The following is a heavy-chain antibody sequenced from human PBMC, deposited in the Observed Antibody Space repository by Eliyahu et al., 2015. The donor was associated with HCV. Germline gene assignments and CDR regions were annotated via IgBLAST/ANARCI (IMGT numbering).Heavy chain of an antibody. V-gene: IGHV3-15*01. Sequence: GGSLRLSCAASGFTVSDAWMTWVRQAPGXGLEWVGRIKIQIDGGTTDYAAPVKGRFTISXDDSKNTLYLQMNSLRTEDTAVYYCTTECRSGWYEYGRDVWGQGTTVTVSS. CDR1: GFTVSDAW. D-gene: IGHD6-19*01. CDR2: IKIQIDGGTT. CDR3: TTECRSGWYEYGRDV. J-gene: IGHJ6*02.